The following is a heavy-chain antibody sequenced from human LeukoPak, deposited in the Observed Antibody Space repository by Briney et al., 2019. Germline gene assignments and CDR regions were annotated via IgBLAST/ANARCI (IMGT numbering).Heavy chain of an antibody. CDR3: ARDLEWSINDYYFYYYMDV. CDR1: GGSISSYY. V-gene: IGHV4-4*07. D-gene: IGHD3-3*01. J-gene: IGHJ6*03. CDR2: IYSSGRT. Sequence: SETLSHTCTVSGGSISSYYWSWIRQTAGKGLEWIGRIYSSGRTIYNSSLKSRVTMSVDTSKNQISLKLSSVTAADTAVYYCARDLEWSINDYYFYYYMDVWGKGTTVTVSS.